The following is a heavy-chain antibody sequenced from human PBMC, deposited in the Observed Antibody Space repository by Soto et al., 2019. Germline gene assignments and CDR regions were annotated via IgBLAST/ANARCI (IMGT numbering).Heavy chain of an antibody. V-gene: IGHV2-5*02. Sequence: QITLKESGPTLVKPTQTLTLTCTFSGFSLSSPAVGVNWIRQAPGKALEWLALIYWDDDKQYSPSLRSRLTITTDTSKIQVVLTMTNMDPVDTATYYCAHGSGWLSDYWGQGTLVTVSS. CDR1: GFSLSSPAVG. CDR2: IYWDDDK. J-gene: IGHJ4*02. CDR3: AHGSGWLSDY. D-gene: IGHD6-19*01.